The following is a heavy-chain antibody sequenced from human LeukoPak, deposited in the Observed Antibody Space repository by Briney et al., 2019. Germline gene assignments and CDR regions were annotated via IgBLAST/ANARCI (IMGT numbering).Heavy chain of an antibody. J-gene: IGHJ4*02. CDR2: ISSSSSYI. Sequence: PGGSLRLSCAASGFTFSSYSMNWVRQAPGKGLEWVSSISSSSSYIYYADSVKGRFTISRDNAKNTLYLQMNSLRVEDTAVYYCARLYSSNLVDYWGQGTLVTVSS. CDR1: GFTFSSYS. CDR3: ARLYSSNLVDY. D-gene: IGHD6-13*01. V-gene: IGHV3-21*01.